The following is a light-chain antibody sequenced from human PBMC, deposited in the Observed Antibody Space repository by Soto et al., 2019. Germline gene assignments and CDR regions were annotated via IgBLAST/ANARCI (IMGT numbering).Light chain of an antibody. CDR3: AAWEDSLTAVV. Sequence: QPVLTQPPSASGTPGQRITISCSGNRSNIGTYTVHWYQQLPGTAPTLLIYLNTQRPSGVPGRFSGSKSGTSASLAIGGLQSEDEADYYWAAWEDSLTAVVFGGGTKLTVL. V-gene: IGLV1-44*01. CDR2: LNT. CDR1: RSNIGTYT. J-gene: IGLJ3*02.